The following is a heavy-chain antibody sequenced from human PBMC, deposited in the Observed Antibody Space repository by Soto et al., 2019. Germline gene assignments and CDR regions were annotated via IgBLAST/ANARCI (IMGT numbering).Heavy chain of an antibody. Sequence: QVQLVESGGGVAQPGRSLRRSCAASGFTFSTYAMHWVRQAPGKGLEWEAVISYDGSKKYYADSVKGRFTISRDTSKNTLYMQMNSLRAEDTAVYYCARAYEGDYFDYCGQGTLVTVSS. CDR2: ISYDGSKK. CDR3: ARAYEGDYFDY. CDR1: GFTFSTYA. J-gene: IGHJ4*02. D-gene: IGHD3-16*01. V-gene: IGHV3-30-3*01.